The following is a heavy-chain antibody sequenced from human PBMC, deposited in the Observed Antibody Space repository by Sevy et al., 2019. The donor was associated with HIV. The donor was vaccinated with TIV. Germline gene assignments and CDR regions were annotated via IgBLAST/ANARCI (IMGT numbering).Heavy chain of an antibody. CDR1: GFTFSSYA. V-gene: IGHV3-30-3*01. J-gene: IGHJ1*01. CDR3: ARDNSYYYDSSGQRGGFQH. Sequence: GGSLRLSCAASGFTFSSYAMHWVRQAPGKGLEWVAVISYDGSNKYYADSVKGRFTISRDNSKNTLYLQMNSLRAEDTAVYYCARDNSYYYDSSGQRGGFQHWGQGTLVTVSS. D-gene: IGHD3-22*01. CDR2: ISYDGSNK.